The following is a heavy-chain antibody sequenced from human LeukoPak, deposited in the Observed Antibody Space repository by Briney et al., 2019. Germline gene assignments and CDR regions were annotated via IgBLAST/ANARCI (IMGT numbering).Heavy chain of an antibody. D-gene: IGHD6-19*01. V-gene: IGHV4-34*01. CDR3: ARGGQWHPFDY. CDR1: GGSFSGYY. J-gene: IGHJ4*02. CDR2: INHSGST. Sequence: SETLSLTCAVYGGSFSGYYWSWIRQPPGKGLEWIGEINHSGSTNYNPSLKSRVTISVDTSKDQFSLKLSSVTAADTAVYYCARGGQWHPFDYWGQGTLVTVSS.